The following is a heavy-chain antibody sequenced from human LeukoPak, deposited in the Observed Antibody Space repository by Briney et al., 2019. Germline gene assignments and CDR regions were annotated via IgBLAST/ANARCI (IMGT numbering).Heavy chain of an antibody. D-gene: IGHD3-10*01. Sequence: SETLSLTCAVYGGSFSGYYWSWIRQPPGKGLEWIGSIYYSGSTYYNPSLKSRVTISVDTSKNQFSLKLSSVTAADTAVYYCARGVHYYGSGSYYTYFDYWGQGTLVTVSS. CDR2: IYYSGST. CDR1: GGSFSGYY. J-gene: IGHJ4*02. CDR3: ARGVHYYGSGSYYTYFDY. V-gene: IGHV4-34*01.